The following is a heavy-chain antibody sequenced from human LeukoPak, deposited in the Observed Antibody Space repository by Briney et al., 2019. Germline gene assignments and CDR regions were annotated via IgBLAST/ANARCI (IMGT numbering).Heavy chain of an antibody. CDR3: ARARVGYSSGWSYYFDY. J-gene: IGHJ4*02. D-gene: IGHD6-19*01. V-gene: IGHV3-66*02. Sequence: GGSLRLSCAASGFTFSAYWMSWVRQAPGKGLEWVSVIYSGGSTYYADSVKGRFTISRDNSKNTLYLQMNSLRAEDTAVYYCARARVGYSSGWSYYFDYWGQGTLVTVSS. CDR2: IYSGGST. CDR1: GFTFSAYW.